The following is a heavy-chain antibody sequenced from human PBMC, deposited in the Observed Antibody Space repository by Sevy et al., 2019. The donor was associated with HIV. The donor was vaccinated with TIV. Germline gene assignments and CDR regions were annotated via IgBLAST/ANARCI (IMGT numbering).Heavy chain of an antibody. D-gene: IGHD2-2*01. J-gene: IGHJ5*02. CDR1: GGSFSGYY. CDR3: ARAPPVVVVPGAPSWFDP. V-gene: IGHV4-34*01. CDR2: INHSGST. Sequence: SETLSLTCAVYGGSFSGYYWNWIRQSPGKGLEWIGEINHSGSTHYNPSLKSRVTISVDTSKNQFSLRLNSVTAADTAVYYCARAPPVVVVPGAPSWFDPLGQGTLVTVSS.